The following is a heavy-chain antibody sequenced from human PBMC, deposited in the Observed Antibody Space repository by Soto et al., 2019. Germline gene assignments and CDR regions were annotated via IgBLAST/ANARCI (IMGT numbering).Heavy chain of an antibody. V-gene: IGHV4-31*03. CDR2: IYYSGST. D-gene: IGHD3-9*01. J-gene: IGHJ5*02. CDR1: CGPISSGGFY. Sequence: SETLSLTCTFSCGPISSGGFYWGWVRQHPGNGLEWIGYIYYSGSTYYNPSLKSRVTISVDTSKNQFPLKLSSVTAADTAVYYCARGPPYYDILTGSRFDPWGQGTLVTVSS. CDR3: ARGPPYYDILTGSRFDP.